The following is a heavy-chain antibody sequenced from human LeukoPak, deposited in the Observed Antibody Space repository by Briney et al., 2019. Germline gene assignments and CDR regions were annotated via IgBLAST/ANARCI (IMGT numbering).Heavy chain of an antibody. CDR2: IYTSGTT. CDR1: GGSISNYY. Sequence: TSETLSLTRTVSGGSISNYYWSWIRQPAGKGLEWIGRIYTSGTTNYNPSLQSRVTMSVDTSKNQFSLKLSSVTAADTAVYFCARGPYCGDCYFDYWGQGTLVTVSS. CDR3: ARGPYCGDCYFDY. V-gene: IGHV4-4*07. J-gene: IGHJ4*02. D-gene: IGHD2-21*01.